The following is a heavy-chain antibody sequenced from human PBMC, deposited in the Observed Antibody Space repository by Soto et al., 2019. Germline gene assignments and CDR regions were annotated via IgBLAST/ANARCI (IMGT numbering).Heavy chain of an antibody. D-gene: IGHD1-26*01. CDR2: ISGGGTNT. Sequence: QPGGSLRLSCAASGFTFSYYGMSWVRQAPGKGLEWVSSISGGGTNTYYAGSVKGRFTFSRDNSKNTLYLEMNSLRADDTAMYYCVRDDFGLGIDYWGLGTLVTVSS. V-gene: IGHV3-23*01. CDR1: GFTFSYYG. J-gene: IGHJ4*02. CDR3: VRDDFGLGIDY.